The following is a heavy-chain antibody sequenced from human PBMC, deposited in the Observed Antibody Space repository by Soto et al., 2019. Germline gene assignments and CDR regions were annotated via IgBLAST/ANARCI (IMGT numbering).Heavy chain of an antibody. Sequence: ASVKVSCKVSGYTLTELSMHWVRQAPGKGLEWMGGFDPEDGETIYAQKFQGRVTMTEDTSTDTAYMELSSLRSEDTAVYYCATTSKYDYIWGSYDYWGQGTLVTVSS. J-gene: IGHJ4*02. D-gene: IGHD3-16*01. CDR2: FDPEDGET. CDR1: GYTLTELS. V-gene: IGHV1-24*01. CDR3: ATTSKYDYIWGSYDY.